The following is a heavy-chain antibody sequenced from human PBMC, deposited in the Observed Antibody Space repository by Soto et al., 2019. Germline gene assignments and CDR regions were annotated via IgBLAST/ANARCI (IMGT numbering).Heavy chain of an antibody. V-gene: IGHV3-33*01. J-gene: IGHJ4*02. CDR3: ARLLGTYGAYFPDY. Sequence: QVQLVESGGGVVQPGTSLRLSCVGSGFTFSDYGMHWVRQAPGKWLDWLALIWYDGSNKEYEDSVKGRFTISRDNSKSTLYLQLNSLRADDTAVYYCARLLGTYGAYFPDYWGQGTLVTVSS. CDR2: IWYDGSNK. CDR1: GFTFSDYG. D-gene: IGHD3-16*01.